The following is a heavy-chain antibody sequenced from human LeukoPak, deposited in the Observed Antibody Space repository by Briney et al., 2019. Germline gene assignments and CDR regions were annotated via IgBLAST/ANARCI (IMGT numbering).Heavy chain of an antibody. V-gene: IGHV1-69*01. CDR3: ARANYYDSSGPFDY. J-gene: IGHJ4*02. Sequence: GASVKVSCKASGGTFSSYAISWVRQAPGQGLEWMGGIIPIFGTANYAQKFQGRVTITADESTSTAYMELSSLRSEDTAVYYCARANYYDSSGPFDYWGQGTLVTVPS. D-gene: IGHD3-22*01. CDR2: IIPIFGTA. CDR1: GGTFSSYA.